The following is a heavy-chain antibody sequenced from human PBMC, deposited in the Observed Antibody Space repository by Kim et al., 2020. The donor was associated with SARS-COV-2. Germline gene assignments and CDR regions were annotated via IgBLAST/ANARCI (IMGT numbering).Heavy chain of an antibody. CDR3: AKEFLTSQGAFDI. CDR1: GFTFSSYG. CDR2: ISYDGSNK. Sequence: GGSLRLSCAASGFTFSSYGMHWVRQAPGKGLEWVAVISYDGSNKYYADSVKGRFTISRDNSKNTLYLQMNSLRAEDTAVYYCAKEFLTSQGAFDIWGQGTMVTVSS. V-gene: IGHV3-30*18. D-gene: IGHD3-9*01. J-gene: IGHJ3*02.